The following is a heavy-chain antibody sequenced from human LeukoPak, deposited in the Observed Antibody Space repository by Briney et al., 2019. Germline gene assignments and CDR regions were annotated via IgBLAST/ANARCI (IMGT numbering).Heavy chain of an antibody. J-gene: IGHJ4*02. CDR2: INPSGGST. V-gene: IGHV1-46*01. CDR3: ARGEGITMIVVVIDY. Sequence: ASVKVSCKASGYTFTSYYVHWVRQAPGQGLEWMGIINPSGGSTSYAQKFQGRVTMTRDMSTSTVYMELSSLRSEDTAVYYCARGEGITMIVVVIDYWGQGTLVTVSS. CDR1: GYTFTSYY. D-gene: IGHD3-22*01.